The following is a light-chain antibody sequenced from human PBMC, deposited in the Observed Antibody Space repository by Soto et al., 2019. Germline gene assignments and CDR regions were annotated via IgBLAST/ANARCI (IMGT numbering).Light chain of an antibody. CDR2: EVS. CDR1: TSDVGGYNY. Sequence: QSALTQPASVSGSPGKRITISSPETTSDVGGYNYVSWYQQHPGKAPKPMIYEVSNRPSGVSNRFSGSKSGNTASLTISGLQAEDEADYYCSSYTSSSTYVFGTGTKLTVL. J-gene: IGLJ1*01. CDR3: SSYTSSSTYV. V-gene: IGLV2-14*01.